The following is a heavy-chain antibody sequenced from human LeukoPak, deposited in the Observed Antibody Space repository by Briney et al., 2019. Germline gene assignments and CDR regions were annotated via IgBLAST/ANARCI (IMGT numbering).Heavy chain of an antibody. CDR1: GYTLTELS. D-gene: IGHD3-10*01. J-gene: IGHJ3*02. Sequence: ASVKVSCKVSGYTLTELSMHWVRQAPGKGLEWMGGFDPEDGETIYAQKFQGRVTMTEDTSTDTAYMELSSLRSEDTAVYYCATDIVTMVRGNDAFDIWGQGTMVTVSS. V-gene: IGHV1-24*01. CDR3: ATDIVTMVRGNDAFDI. CDR2: FDPEDGET.